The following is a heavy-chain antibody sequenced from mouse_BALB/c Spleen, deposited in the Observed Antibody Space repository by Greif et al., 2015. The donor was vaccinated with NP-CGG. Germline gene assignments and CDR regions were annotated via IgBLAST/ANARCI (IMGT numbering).Heavy chain of an antibody. J-gene: IGHJ3*01. Sequence: QVQLQQSGAELVMPGASVKMSCKASGYTFTDYWMHWVKQRPGQGLEWIGVIDTSDSYTSYNQKFKGKATLTVDESSSTAYMQLSSLTSEDSAVYYCARGGSSGYPAWFAYWGQGTLVTVSA. V-gene: IGHV1-69*01. D-gene: IGHD3-1*01. CDR2: IDTSDSYT. CDR3: ARGGSSGYPAWFAY. CDR1: GYTFTDYW.